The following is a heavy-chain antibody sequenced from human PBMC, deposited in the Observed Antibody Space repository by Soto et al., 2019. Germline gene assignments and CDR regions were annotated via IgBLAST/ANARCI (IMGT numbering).Heavy chain of an antibody. CDR1: GGTFSSYA. CDR2: IIPIFGTA. V-gene: IGHV1-69*13. J-gene: IGHJ3*02. D-gene: IGHD3-22*01. CDR3: ARDYYDSSGYYSPDAFDI. Sequence: ASVKVSCKASGGTFSSYAISWVRQAPGQGLEWMGGIIPIFGTANYAQKFQGRVKVTADESTSTAYMELSSLRSEDTAVYYCARDYYDSSGYYSPDAFDIWGQGTMVTVSS.